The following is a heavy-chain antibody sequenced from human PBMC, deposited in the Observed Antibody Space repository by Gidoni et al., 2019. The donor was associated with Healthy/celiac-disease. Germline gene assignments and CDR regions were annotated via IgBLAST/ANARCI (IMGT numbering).Heavy chain of an antibody. D-gene: IGHD2-21*01. CDR1: GYTLTELS. CDR3: ASSYCGGSCYDAFDI. CDR2: FDPEDGET. J-gene: IGHJ3*02. Sequence: VKLVHSGAKVKKPGASVNVSCKVSGYTLTELSMHWVRQAPGKGLEWMGGFDPEDGETIYAQKLQCRVTITEDTSTATAYRELSILRSEDTAVYYCASSYCGGSCYDAFDIWGQGTMVTVSS. V-gene: IGHV1-24*01.